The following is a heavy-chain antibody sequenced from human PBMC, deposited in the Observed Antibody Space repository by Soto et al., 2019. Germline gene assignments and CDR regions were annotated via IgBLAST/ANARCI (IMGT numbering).Heavy chain of an antibody. Sequence: SDTLSLTCTVSGGSISSGDYYWSWIRQPPGKGLEWIGYIYYSGSTYYNPSLKSRVTISVDTSKNQFSLKLSSVTAADTAVYYCARAPPYYYGSASGWFDPWGQGTLVTVSS. D-gene: IGHD3-10*01. CDR2: IYYSGST. CDR1: GGSISSGDYY. V-gene: IGHV4-30-4*02. J-gene: IGHJ5*02. CDR3: ARAPPYYYGSASGWFDP.